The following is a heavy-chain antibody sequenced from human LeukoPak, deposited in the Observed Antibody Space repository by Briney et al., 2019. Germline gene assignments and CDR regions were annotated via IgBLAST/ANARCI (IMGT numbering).Heavy chain of an antibody. J-gene: IGHJ6*02. Sequence: GGSLRLSCAASGFTFSSYAMTWVRQAPGKGLEWVSAISGSGGSTYYADSVKGRFTISRDNSKNTLYLQMNSLRAEDTAVYYCASSTGIVVVPAAMLGYYYYGMDVWGQGTTVTVSS. CDR3: ASSTGIVVVPAAMLGYYYYGMDV. CDR2: ISGSGGST. D-gene: IGHD2-2*01. CDR1: GFTFSSYA. V-gene: IGHV3-23*01.